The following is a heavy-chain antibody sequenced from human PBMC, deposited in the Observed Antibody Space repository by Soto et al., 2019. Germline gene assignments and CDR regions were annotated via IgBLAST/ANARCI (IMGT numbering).Heavy chain of an antibody. J-gene: IGHJ4*02. V-gene: IGHV3-15*01. D-gene: IGHD2-15*01. CDR1: GFTFSNAW. Sequence: EVQLVESGGGLVIPGGSLRLSCAASGFTFSNAWLSWVRQAPGKGLEWVGRIKSKTDGGTTDYTAPVKGRFTISRDDSTNTLYLQMNSLKIDDTAVYYCTTGSTSTKDYWGQGTLVTVSS. CDR3: TTGSTSTKDY. CDR2: IKSKTDGGTT.